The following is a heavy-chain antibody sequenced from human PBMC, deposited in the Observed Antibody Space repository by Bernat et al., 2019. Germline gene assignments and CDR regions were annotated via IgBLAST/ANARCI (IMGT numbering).Heavy chain of an antibody. V-gene: IGHV4-4*02. CDR2: INHSGST. CDR3: ARGVDYYDSSGYFDY. CDR1: GGSISSSNW. J-gene: IGHJ4*02. D-gene: IGHD3-22*01. Sequence: QVQLQESGPGLVKPSGTLSLTCAVSGGSISSSNWWSWVRQPPGKGLEWIGEINHSGSTNYNPSLKSRVIISVDKSKNQFSLKLGSVTAADTAVYYCARGVDYYDSSGYFDYWGQGTLVTVSS.